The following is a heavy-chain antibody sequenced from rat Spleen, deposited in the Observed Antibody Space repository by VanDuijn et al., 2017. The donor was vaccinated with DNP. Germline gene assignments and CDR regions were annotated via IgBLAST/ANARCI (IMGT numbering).Heavy chain of an antibody. J-gene: IGHJ2*01. CDR3: AREQHYYFDY. D-gene: IGHD1-10*01. CDR1: GFTFSDYN. CDR2: ISPSGGGT. V-gene: IGHV5S23*01. Sequence: EVQLVESGGGLVQPGRSLKLSCAASGFTFSDYNMAWVRQAPKKGLEWVTSISPSGGGTYYRHSVKGRFTISRDNANHTLYLQMDSLRSEDTATYYCAREQHYYFDYWGQGVMVTVSS.